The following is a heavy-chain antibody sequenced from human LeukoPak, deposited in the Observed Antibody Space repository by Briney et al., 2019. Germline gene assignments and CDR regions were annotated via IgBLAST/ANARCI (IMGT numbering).Heavy chain of an antibody. Sequence: SVKVSCKASGGTFSSYAISWVRQAPGQGLEWMGGIIPIFGTANYAQKFQGRVTITTDESTSTAYMELSSLRSEDTAVYYCARTDPPYYYDSVNWFDPWGQGSLVTVSS. CDR1: GGTFSSYA. CDR3: ARTDPPYYYDSVNWFDP. J-gene: IGHJ5*02. V-gene: IGHV1-69*05. D-gene: IGHD3-22*01. CDR2: IIPIFGTA.